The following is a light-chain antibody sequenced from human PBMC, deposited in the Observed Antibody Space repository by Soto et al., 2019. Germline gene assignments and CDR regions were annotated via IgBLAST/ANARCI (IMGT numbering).Light chain of an antibody. CDR1: QSLTNNY. CDR3: QQFGNSPT. Sequence: EIVLTQSPATLYLSPGERVTLSCRASQSLTNNYLAWYQQRPGLAPRLLIFDAFTRATGIADRVSVIGSGTDFTLTFSSLGPEDFAEYYCQQFGNSPTFGGGNKVEFK. CDR2: DAF. V-gene: IGKV3D-20*01. J-gene: IGKJ4*01.